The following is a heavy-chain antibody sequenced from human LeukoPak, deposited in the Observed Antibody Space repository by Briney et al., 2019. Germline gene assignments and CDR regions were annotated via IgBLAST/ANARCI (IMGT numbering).Heavy chain of an antibody. CDR2: ISSSSSYI. Sequence: PGGSLRLSCAASGFTFSGYSMNWVRQAPGKGLQWVSSISSSSSYIYYADSVKGRFTISRDNSKNTLYLQMNSLRAEDTAVYYCAKVSNYDFWSGYSNYFDYWGQGTLVTVSS. J-gene: IGHJ4*02. V-gene: IGHV3-21*04. D-gene: IGHD3-3*01. CDR1: GFTFSGYS. CDR3: AKVSNYDFWSGYSNYFDY.